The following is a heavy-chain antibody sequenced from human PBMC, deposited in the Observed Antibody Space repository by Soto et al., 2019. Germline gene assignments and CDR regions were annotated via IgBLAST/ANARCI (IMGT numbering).Heavy chain of an antibody. CDR1: GGTFSSYA. D-gene: IGHD3-9*01. V-gene: IGHV1-69*13. J-gene: IGHJ6*02. CDR2: IIPIFGTA. CDR3: ARVETGIYDILTGYYIRPPSPHYYYYGMDG. Sequence: SVKVSCKASGGTFSSYAISWVRQAPGQGLEWMGGIIPIFGTANYAQKFQGRVTITADESTSTAYMELSSLRSEDTAVYYCARVETGIYDILTGYYIRPPSPHYYYYGMDGWAQRTTVTVSS.